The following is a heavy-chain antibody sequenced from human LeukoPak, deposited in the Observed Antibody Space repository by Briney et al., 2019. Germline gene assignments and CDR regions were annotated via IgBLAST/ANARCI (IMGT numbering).Heavy chain of an antibody. Sequence: GGSLRLSCAASGFTFNTYAMSWVRQAPWERLQWVSGISDSGGNTYYADSVKGRFTISRDNSKNTLYLQMNSLRAEDTAVYYCAKGQGVLWFGELSPPDYWGQGTLVTVSS. V-gene: IGHV3-23*01. CDR3: AKGQGVLWFGELSPPDY. D-gene: IGHD3-10*01. CDR1: GFTFNTYA. CDR2: ISDSGGNT. J-gene: IGHJ4*02.